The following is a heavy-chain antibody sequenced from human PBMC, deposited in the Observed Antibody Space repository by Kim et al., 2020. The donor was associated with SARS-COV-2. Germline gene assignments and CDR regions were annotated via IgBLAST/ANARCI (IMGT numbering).Heavy chain of an antibody. V-gene: IGHV4-59*01. CDR2: IYYSGST. Sequence: SETLSLTCTVSGGSISSYYWSWIRQPPGKGLEWIGYIYYSGSTNYNPSLKSRVTISVDTSKNQFSLKLSSVTAADTAVYYCARTACSGGSCYSAYWGQGTLVTVSS. CDR3: ARTACSGGSCYSAY. CDR1: GGSISSYY. D-gene: IGHD2-15*01. J-gene: IGHJ4*02.